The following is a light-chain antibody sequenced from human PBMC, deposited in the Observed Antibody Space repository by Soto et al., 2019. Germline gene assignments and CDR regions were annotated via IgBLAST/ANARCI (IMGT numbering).Light chain of an antibody. CDR1: SRDVGGYDY. CDR2: EVT. J-gene: IGLJ3*02. CDR3: SSFTSSHTWV. Sequence: QSVRTPPASVSGSPGQSIAISCTGTSRDVGGYDYVSWYQQHPGKAPKVIIYEVTNRPSGVSSRFSGSKSGNTASLTISGLQAEDEADYHCSSFTSSHTWVFGGGTQLTVL. V-gene: IGLV2-14*01.